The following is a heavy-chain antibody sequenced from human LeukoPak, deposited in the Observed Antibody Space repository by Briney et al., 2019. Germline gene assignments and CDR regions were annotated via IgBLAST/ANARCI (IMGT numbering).Heavy chain of an antibody. CDR1: GGTFISYA. J-gene: IGHJ5*02. D-gene: IGHD4-17*01. V-gene: IGHV1-69*13. CDR2: IIPIFGTA. Sequence: SVKVSCKPSGGTFISYAISWVRQAPGQGLEWMGGIIPIFGTANYAQKFQGRVTITADESTSTAYMELSSLRSEDTAVYYCARVGRGYGDFNWFDPWGQGTLVTVSS. CDR3: ARVGRGYGDFNWFDP.